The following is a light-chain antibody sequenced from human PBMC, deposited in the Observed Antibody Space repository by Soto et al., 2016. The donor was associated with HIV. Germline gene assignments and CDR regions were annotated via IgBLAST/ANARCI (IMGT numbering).Light chain of an antibody. CDR3: QVWDTKNGHVF. Sequence: SYELTQPPSESVAPGETATIPCGGDKIGGKSVQWYRQKPGQAPVLVGYDDRRRPSGITERFSGSNFENTATLTISSVEAGDEADYYCQVWDTKNGHVFFGGGTKLTVL. J-gene: IGLJ2*01. V-gene: IGLV3-21*02. CDR1: KIGGKS. CDR2: DDR.